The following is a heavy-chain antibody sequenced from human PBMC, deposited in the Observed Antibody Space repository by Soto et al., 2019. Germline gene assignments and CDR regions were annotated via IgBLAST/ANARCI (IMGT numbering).Heavy chain of an antibody. CDR2: ISSDGSNK. CDR3: ARDDEGGIDCDLGY. J-gene: IGHJ4*02. Sequence: QVQLVESGGGVAQPGRSLRLSCAVSGFTFSSHAMHWVRQAPGNGLEWVALISSDGSNKYYADSVKGRFTTSRDNSKNTMYLQMNSLRVEDTAAYYCARDDEGGIDCDLGYWGQGALVTVSS. V-gene: IGHV3-30-3*01. CDR1: GFTFSSHA. D-gene: IGHD2-21*01.